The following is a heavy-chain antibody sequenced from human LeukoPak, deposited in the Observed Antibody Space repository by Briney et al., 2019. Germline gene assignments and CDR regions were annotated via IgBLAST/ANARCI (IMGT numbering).Heavy chain of an antibody. J-gene: IGHJ6*03. CDR1: GDTPTGNY. V-gene: IGHV1-2*02. Sequence: ASVKVSCTASGDTPTGNYIHWVRQAPGQGLEWMGWINPNNDVRNYAQKFQGRVTMTRDTSISTAYMELSRLRSDDTAMYYCARWGFGAWYYYYYMDVWGKGTTVTISS. CDR2: INPNNDVR. CDR3: ARWGFGAWYYYYYMDV. D-gene: IGHD3-10*01.